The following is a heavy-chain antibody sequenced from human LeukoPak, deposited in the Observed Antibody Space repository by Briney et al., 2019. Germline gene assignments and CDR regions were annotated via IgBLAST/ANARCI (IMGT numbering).Heavy chain of an antibody. CDR1: GFNFDDYG. J-gene: IGHJ3*02. CDR3: AKDGGSGWYVAFDAFDI. V-gene: IGHV3-20*04. Sequence: GGSLRLSCAASGFNFDDYGMSWVRQTPGKGLEWVSGINWNGGRTGYADSVKGRFTISRDNSKNTLYLQMNSLRAEDTAVYYCAKDGGSGWYVAFDAFDIWGQGTMVTVSS. D-gene: IGHD6-19*01. CDR2: INWNGGRT.